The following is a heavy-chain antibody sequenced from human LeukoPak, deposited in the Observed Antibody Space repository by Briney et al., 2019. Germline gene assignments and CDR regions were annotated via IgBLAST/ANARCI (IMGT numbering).Heavy chain of an antibody. D-gene: IGHD6-13*01. CDR1: GFTFSTYG. CDR2: ISGSGGST. J-gene: IGHJ6*03. V-gene: IGHV3-23*01. Sequence: PGGSLRLSCAASGFTFSTYGMHWVRQAPGKGLEWVSAISGSGGSTYYADSVKGRFTISRDNAKNSLYLQTNSLRAEDTAVYYCARAFQELPQLYYYYYMDVWGKGTTVTVSS. CDR3: ARAFQELPQLYYYYYMDV.